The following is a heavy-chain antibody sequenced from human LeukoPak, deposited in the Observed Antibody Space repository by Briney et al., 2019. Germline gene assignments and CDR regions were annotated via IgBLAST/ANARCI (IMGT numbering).Heavy chain of an antibody. J-gene: IGHJ4*02. Sequence: GGSLRLSCAASGFTISSQAMSWVRQASGKGLECVSTIGISDVDRHYADSVKGRFTISRDNSKNTLYLQMNSLRADDTAVYYCAKDAPGAGGFDYWGQGTLVTVSS. CDR2: IGISDVDR. V-gene: IGHV3-23*01. CDR3: AKDAPGAGGFDY. CDR1: GFTISSQA. D-gene: IGHD1-14*01.